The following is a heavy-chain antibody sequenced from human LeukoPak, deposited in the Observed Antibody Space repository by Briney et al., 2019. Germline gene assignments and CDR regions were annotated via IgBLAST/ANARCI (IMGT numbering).Heavy chain of an antibody. Sequence: GGSLRLSCAASGFTFSNAWMSWVRQAPGKGLEWVGRMKSYTDGGTVDYAAPVKDRFTISRDDSKNTLYLQMNSLKTEDTAVYYCTTDSLIAVGDYWGQGTLVTVSS. V-gene: IGHV3-15*01. J-gene: IGHJ4*02. CDR2: MKSYTDGGTV. CDR3: TTDSLIAVGDY. D-gene: IGHD2-21*01. CDR1: GFTFSNAW.